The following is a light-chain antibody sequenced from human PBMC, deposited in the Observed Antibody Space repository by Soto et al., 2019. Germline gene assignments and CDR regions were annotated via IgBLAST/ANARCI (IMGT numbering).Light chain of an antibody. J-gene: IGKJ2*01. V-gene: IGKV1-33*01. CDR3: QQYDNLPYT. CDR1: QDISNY. CDR2: DAS. Sequence: DLPMTQSPSSLSASVGDRVTITCQASQDISNYLNWYQQKPGKAPKLLIYDASNLETGVTSRFSGSGSGTDFTFTISSLQPEDIATYYCQQYDNLPYTFGQGTKLEIK.